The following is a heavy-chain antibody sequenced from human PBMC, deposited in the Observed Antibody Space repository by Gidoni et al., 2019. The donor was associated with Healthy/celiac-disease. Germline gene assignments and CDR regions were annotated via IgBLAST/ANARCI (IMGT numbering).Heavy chain of an antibody. CDR2: MNPNSGNT. Sequence: QVQLVQSGAEVKKPGASGNVYCKASGYPCTSYDIHWVRQATGQGLELMGWMNPNSGNTGYAQKFQGRVTMTRNTSISTAYMELSSLRSEDTAVYYCARGLGSSWLYYYYYYGMDVWGQGTTVTVSS. D-gene: IGHD6-13*01. J-gene: IGHJ6*02. CDR1: GYPCTSYD. V-gene: IGHV1-8*01. CDR3: ARGLGSSWLYYYYYYGMDV.